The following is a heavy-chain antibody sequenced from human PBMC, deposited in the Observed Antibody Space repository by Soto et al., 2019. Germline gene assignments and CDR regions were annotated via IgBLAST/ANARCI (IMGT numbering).Heavy chain of an antibody. J-gene: IGHJ4*02. CDR3: ARRADSSGYYSHFEY. Sequence: PVEALKISWKGSGYRFTSYWISLVRPLPGKGLEWMGRIDPSDSYTNYSPSFQGHVAISADNSISTAYLQWSSLKASDTAMYYCARRADSSGYYSHFEYWGQGTLVTVST. CDR2: IDPSDSYT. CDR1: GYRFTSYW. D-gene: IGHD3-22*01. V-gene: IGHV5-10-1*01.